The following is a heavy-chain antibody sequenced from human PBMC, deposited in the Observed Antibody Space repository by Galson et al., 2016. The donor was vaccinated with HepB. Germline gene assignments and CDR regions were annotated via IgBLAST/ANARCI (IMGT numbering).Heavy chain of an antibody. CDR3: AQYYYDSSGYVEYFQN. D-gene: IGHD3-22*01. Sequence: SLRLSCAASGSTFTTYWMSWVRQAPGKGLEWVANIKQDGSEKYYVDSVKGRFTISRDNAKNSLYLQMNSLRAEDTAVYYCAQYYYDSSGYVEYFQNWGQGSRVSVSS. CDR1: GSTFTTYW. CDR2: IKQDGSEK. J-gene: IGHJ1*01. V-gene: IGHV3-7*03.